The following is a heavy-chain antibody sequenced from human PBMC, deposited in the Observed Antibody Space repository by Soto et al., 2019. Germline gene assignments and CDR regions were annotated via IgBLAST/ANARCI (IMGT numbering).Heavy chain of an antibody. J-gene: IGHJ6*02. CDR3: ARGIEGWYQGRYYCGMDV. CDR1: GGSVSSGSYY. Sequence: QVQLQESGPGLVKPSETLSLTCTVSGGSVSSGSYYWSWIRQPPGKGLEWIGYIYYSGSTNYNPSHKSRVTISVDTSKNQFSLKLSSVTAADTAVYYCARGIEGWYQGRYYCGMDVWGQGTTVTVSS. CDR2: IYYSGST. D-gene: IGHD6-19*01. V-gene: IGHV4-61*01.